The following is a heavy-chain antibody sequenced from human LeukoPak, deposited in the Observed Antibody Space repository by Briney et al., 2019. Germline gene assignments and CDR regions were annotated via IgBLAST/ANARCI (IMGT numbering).Heavy chain of an antibody. CDR3: ARDSTYGDFDY. CDR2: ISNGGRYL. D-gene: IGHD3-10*01. V-gene: IGHV3-21*01. J-gene: IGHJ4*02. Sequence: RGCLRLSCAPSAFRFTMHNTNCVRHAPGEGRELVSSISNGGRYLYYADSVKGRFTIPRDNAKISLYLQMNSLRAEDTAVYYCARDSTYGDFDYWGQGTLVTVSS. CDR1: AFRFTMHN.